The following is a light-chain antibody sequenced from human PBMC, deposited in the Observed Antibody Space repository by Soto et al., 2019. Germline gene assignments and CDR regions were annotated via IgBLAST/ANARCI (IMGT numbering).Light chain of an antibody. Sequence: EIVLTQSPDTLSLSPGERATLSCRARQSVGSSLAWYQQKPGQAPRLLIYDASNRATGIPARFSGSGSGTDFTLTISSLEPEDFAVYYCQPRSNWPPEVTFGPGTKVDIK. CDR2: DAS. CDR3: QPRSNWPPEVT. CDR1: QSVGSS. V-gene: IGKV3-11*01. J-gene: IGKJ3*01.